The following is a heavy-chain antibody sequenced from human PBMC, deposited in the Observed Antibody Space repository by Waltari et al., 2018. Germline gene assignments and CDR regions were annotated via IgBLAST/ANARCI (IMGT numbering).Heavy chain of an antibody. CDR3: ARYDREGGTSFGFQH. D-gene: IGHD1-1*01. CDR2: INSNVGNS. J-gene: IGHJ1*01. CDR1: GYTFTRYA. Sequence: QVQLVQSGSELKKPGASVKVSCKASGYTFTRYAMNWVRQAPGQGLEWIGWINSNVGNSAYAQAVTGRFVFSLENSVSTAYRQISSLKAEDTAVYYCARYDREGGTSFGFQHWGQGTLVTVSS. V-gene: IGHV7-4-1*02.